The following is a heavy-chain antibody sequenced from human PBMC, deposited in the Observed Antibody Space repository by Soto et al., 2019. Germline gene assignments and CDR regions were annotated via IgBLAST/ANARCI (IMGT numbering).Heavy chain of an antibody. CDR3: ARDRRLYCSGGSCYSTVDY. CDR2: ISPYNGNT. CDR1: GYTFTSYA. Sequence: QVQLVQSGAEVKKPGASVKVSCKASGYTFTSYAFSWVRQAPGQGLEWMGWISPYNGNTNYAQKFQGRVTMTIDTSTSTAYMELRSLRSDATAVYYCARDRRLYCSGGSCYSTVDYWGQGTLVTVSS. V-gene: IGHV1-18*01. J-gene: IGHJ4*02. D-gene: IGHD2-15*01.